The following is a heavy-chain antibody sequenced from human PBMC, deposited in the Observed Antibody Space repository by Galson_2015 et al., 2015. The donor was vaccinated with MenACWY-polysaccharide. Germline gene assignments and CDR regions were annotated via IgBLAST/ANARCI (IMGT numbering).Heavy chain of an antibody. Sequence: SLRLSCAASGFTFSSYWMHWVRQAPGKGLEWVADISYDGSNKYYADSVKGRFTISRDNSKNTLYLQMNSLRAEDTAVYYCAKDNRRLLEWLPNTTPSGMAAWAQGTPLPVPS. CDR3: AKDNRRLLEWLPNTTPSGMAA. J-gene: IGHJ6*02. CDR2: ISYDGSNK. D-gene: IGHD3-3*01. CDR1: GFTFSSYW. V-gene: IGHV3-30*18.